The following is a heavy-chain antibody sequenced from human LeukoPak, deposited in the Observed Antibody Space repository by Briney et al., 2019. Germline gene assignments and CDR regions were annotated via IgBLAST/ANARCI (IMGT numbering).Heavy chain of an antibody. D-gene: IGHD2/OR15-2a*01. V-gene: IGHV4-4*09. CDR3: ATLGYYKFVDY. J-gene: IGHJ4*02. CDR1: GGSISSYY. CDR2: IYTSGST. Sequence: SETLSLTCTVSGGSISSYYWSWIRQPPGKGLEWIGYIYTSGSTNYNPSLKSRVTISVDTSKNQFSLKLSSVTAADTAVYYCATLGYYKFVDYWGQGTLVTVSS.